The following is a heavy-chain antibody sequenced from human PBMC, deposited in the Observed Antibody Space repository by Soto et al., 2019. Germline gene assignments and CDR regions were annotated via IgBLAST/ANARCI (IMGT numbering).Heavy chain of an antibody. CDR2: ISGSGGST. D-gene: IGHD3-16*01. V-gene: IGHV3-23*01. CDR1: GFTFSSYA. Sequence: EVQLLESGGGLVQPGGSLRLSCAASGFTFSSYAMSWVRQAPGKGLEGVSAISGSGGSTYYADSVKGRFTISRDNSKNTLYLQMNSLRAEDTAVYYGADPAGGTSRGNWGQGILVTVSS. CDR3: ADPAGGTSRGN. J-gene: IGHJ4*02.